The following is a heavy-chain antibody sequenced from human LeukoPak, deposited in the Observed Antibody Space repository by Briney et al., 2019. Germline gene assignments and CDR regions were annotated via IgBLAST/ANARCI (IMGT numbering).Heavy chain of an antibody. CDR2: IYYSGGT. CDR3: AAGWAYYFDY. Sequence: SETLSLTCTVSGGSISSYYWSWIRQPPGKGLEWIGYIYYSGGTNYNPSLKSRVTISVDTSKNQFSLKLSSVTAADTAVYYCAAGWAYYFDYWGQGTLVTVPS. CDR1: GGSISSYY. J-gene: IGHJ4*02. D-gene: IGHD1-26*01. V-gene: IGHV4-59*01.